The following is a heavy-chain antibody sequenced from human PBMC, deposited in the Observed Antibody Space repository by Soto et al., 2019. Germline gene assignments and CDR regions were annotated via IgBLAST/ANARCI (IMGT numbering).Heavy chain of an antibody. J-gene: IGHJ4*02. D-gene: IGHD3-9*01. CDR1: GGSISVYY. V-gene: IGHV4-59*01. CDR3: ARGVGSSPPRY. CDR2: VYDNGRP. Sequence: SETLSLTCTISGGSISVYYWSWIRQSPRQGLEWIGYVYDNGRPYYSPSLKSRVTVSADTSKNQISLKLTSATAADTTVYYCARGVGSSPPRYWGRGTLVTVSS.